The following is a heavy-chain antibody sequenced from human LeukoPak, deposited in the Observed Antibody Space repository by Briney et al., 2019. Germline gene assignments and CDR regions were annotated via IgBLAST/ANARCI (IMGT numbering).Heavy chain of an antibody. CDR1: GGVNTHYY. CDR2: IDHSGTT. J-gene: IGHJ3*02. Sequence: SETLSLTCSVSGGVNTHYYWTWIRQPPGQELEGFGYIDHSGTTKYHPSIKTRVTISADTSKNHFSRKLSSGAAAATAVYYCASEGATAGTDDAFDICGQRTMVTVSS. D-gene: IGHD6-13*01. V-gene: IGHV4-59*01. CDR3: ASEGATAGTDDAFDI.